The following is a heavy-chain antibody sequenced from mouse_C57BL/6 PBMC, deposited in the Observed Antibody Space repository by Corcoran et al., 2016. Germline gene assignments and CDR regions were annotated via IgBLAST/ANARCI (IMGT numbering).Heavy chain of an antibody. CDR2: INPNNGGT. D-gene: IGHD1-1*01. Sequence: EVQLQQSGPELVKPGASVKISCKASGYTFTDYYMNWVKQSHGKSLEWIGDINPNNGGTSYNQKFKGKATLTVDKSSSTAYMELRSLTSEDSAVYYCARNLLDYGSPWCAYWGQGTLVTVSA. CDR1: GYTFTDYY. CDR3: ARNLLDYGSPWCAY. V-gene: IGHV1-26*01. J-gene: IGHJ3*01.